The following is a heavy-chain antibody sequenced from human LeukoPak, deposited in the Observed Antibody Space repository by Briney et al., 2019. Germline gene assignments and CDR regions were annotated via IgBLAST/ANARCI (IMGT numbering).Heavy chain of an antibody. CDR1: GFTFDDYA. CDR3: AKDYSYGRSSYYYYYMDV. J-gene: IGHJ6*03. V-gene: IGHV3-43D*03. CDR2: ISWDGGST. D-gene: IGHD5-18*01. Sequence: GGSLRLSCAASGFTFDDYAMHWVRQAPGKGLEWVSLISWDGGSTYYADSVKGRFTISRDNSKNSLYLQMNSLRAEDTALYYCAKDYSYGRSSYYYYYMDVWGKGTTVTVSS.